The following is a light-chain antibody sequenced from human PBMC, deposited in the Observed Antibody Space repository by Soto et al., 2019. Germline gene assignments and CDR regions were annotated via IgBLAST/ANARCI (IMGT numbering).Light chain of an antibody. V-gene: IGKV4-1*01. CDR1: QSVLYSSNNKNY. Sequence: DIVMTQSPDSLAVSLGERATINCKSSQSVLYSSNNKNYLAWYQQKPGQPPKLLIYWASTRESGVPDRFSGSGSWPDFTLTIGSLQAEDVAVYYCQQYYSTPPYTFGQGTKLEIK. CDR2: WAS. CDR3: QQYYSTPPYT. J-gene: IGKJ2*01.